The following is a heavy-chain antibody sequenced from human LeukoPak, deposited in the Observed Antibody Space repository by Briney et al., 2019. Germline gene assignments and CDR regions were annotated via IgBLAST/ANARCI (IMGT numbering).Heavy chain of an antibody. Sequence: ASVKVSCKASGYTFTSYDINWVRQAPGQGLEWMGWISAYYGNTNYAQKLQGRVTMTTDTSTSTAYMELRSLRSDDTAVYYCARDRPYCSGGSCYSIFDYWGQGTLVTVSS. V-gene: IGHV1-18*01. CDR3: ARDRPYCSGGSCYSIFDY. J-gene: IGHJ4*02. D-gene: IGHD2-15*01. CDR2: ISAYYGNT. CDR1: GYTFTSYD.